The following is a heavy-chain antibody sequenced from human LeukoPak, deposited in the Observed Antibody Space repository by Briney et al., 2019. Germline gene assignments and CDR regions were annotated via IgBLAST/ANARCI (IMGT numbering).Heavy chain of an antibody. CDR2: IRYDGSNK. CDR1: GFTFSSYG. Sequence: QAGGSLRLSCAASGFTFSSYGMHWVRQAPGKGLEWVAFIRYDGSNKYYADSVKGRFTISRNNSKNTLNLQMNRLRAEDTAVYYCARDPGYRGESGWFDPWGQGTLVTVSS. J-gene: IGHJ5*02. V-gene: IGHV3-30*02. CDR3: ARDPGYRGESGWFDP. D-gene: IGHD5-18*01.